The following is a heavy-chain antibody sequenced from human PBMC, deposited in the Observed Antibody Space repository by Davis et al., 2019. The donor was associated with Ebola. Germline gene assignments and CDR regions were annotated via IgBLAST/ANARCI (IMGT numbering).Heavy chain of an antibody. CDR3: ARDEGSGWWTFDY. D-gene: IGHD6-19*01. J-gene: IGHJ4*02. Sequence: GESLKISCAASGFTFSTYAMGWVRQAPGKGLEWVSDISSGGGAPYYADSVKGRFTISRDNSKNTLYLQMNSLRAEDTAVYYCARDEGSGWWTFDYWGQGTLVTVSS. CDR1: GFTFSTYA. V-gene: IGHV3-23*01. CDR2: ISSGGGAP.